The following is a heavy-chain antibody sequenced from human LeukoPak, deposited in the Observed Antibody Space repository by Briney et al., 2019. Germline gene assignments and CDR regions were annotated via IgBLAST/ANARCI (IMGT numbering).Heavy chain of an antibody. D-gene: IGHD3-10*01. CDR1: GGSISSSSYY. J-gene: IGHJ4*02. V-gene: IGHV4-39*07. Sequence: SETLSLTCTVSGGSISSSSYYWGWIRQPPGKGLEWIGSIYYSGSTYYNPSLKSRVTISVDTSKNQFSLKLSSVTAADTAVYYCAREEYGSGKIDYWGQGTLVTVSS. CDR2: IYYSGST. CDR3: AREEYGSGKIDY.